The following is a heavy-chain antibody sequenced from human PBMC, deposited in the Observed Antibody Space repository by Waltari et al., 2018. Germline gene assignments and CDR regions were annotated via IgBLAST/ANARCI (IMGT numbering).Heavy chain of an antibody. CDR2: ISGSSSTI. J-gene: IGHJ4*02. V-gene: IGHV3-48*01. Sequence: EVQLLESGGGLVQPGGSLRLSCAASGFTFSSYAMSWVRQAPGKGLEWVSVISGSSSTIYYADSVKGRFTISRDNAKNSLYLQMNSLRAEDTAVYYCARDWRYSLDYWGQGTLVTVSS. CDR3: ARDWRYSLDY. D-gene: IGHD2-15*01. CDR1: GFTFSSYA.